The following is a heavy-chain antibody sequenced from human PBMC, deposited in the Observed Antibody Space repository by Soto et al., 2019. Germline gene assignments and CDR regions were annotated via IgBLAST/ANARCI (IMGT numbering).Heavy chain of an antibody. CDR2: VHYSGSL. Sequence: NTLPRTSTGQGGHIRFDHYHSKTSRQPTGRGLEWIGYVHYSGSLLYIPSLQSRVSISVVTSKNQFSLKLSSVTAACPAVYFCASEHDGGDRDYSGLDVWGEGTTVTVS. D-gene: IGHD2-21*02. CDR3: ASEHDGGDRDYSGLDV. CDR1: GGHIRFDHYH. J-gene: IGHJ6*01. V-gene: IGHV4-30-4*01.